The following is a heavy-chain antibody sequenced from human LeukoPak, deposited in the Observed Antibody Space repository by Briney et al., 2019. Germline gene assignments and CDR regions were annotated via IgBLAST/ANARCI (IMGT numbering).Heavy chain of an antibody. D-gene: IGHD6-13*01. V-gene: IGHV1-69*13. CDR1: GGTFSSYA. J-gene: IGHJ6*02. Sequence: AASVKVSCKASGGTFSSYAISWVRQAPGQGLEWMGGIIPIFGTANYAQKFQGRVTITADESTSTAYMELSSLRSEDTAVYYCAREGVRAAAGTGGVPCCPHLEPTPYYYYGMDVWGQGTTVTVSS. CDR2: IIPIFGTA. CDR3: AREGVRAAAGTGGVPCCPHLEPTPYYYYGMDV.